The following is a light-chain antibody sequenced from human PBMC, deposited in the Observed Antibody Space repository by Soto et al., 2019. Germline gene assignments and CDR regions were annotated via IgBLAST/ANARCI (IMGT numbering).Light chain of an antibody. V-gene: IGLV4-69*01. J-gene: IGLJ2*01. CDR3: QTWGTGIQV. CDR2: LNSDGSH. CDR1: SGHSSYD. Sequence: QSVLTQSPSASASLGASVRLTCILSSGHSSYDIAWHQQQPEKGPRYLMKLNSDGSHSKGDGIPDRFSGSSSGAERYLTISSLQAEDEADYYCQTWGTGIQVFGGGTKLTVL.